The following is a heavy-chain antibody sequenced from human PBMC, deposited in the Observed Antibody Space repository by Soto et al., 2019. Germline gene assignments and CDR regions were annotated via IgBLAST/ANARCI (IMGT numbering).Heavy chain of an antibody. V-gene: IGHV3-23*01. CDR2: ISGSGGST. Sequence: EVQLLESGGGLVQPGGSLRLSCAASGFTFSSYAMSWVRQAPGKGLEWVSAISGSGGSTYYADSVKGRFTIPRDNSKNTLYLQMSGLRAEDTAVYYCAKDPTVYYYDSSGYSPEVLGYWGQGTLVTVSS. CDR1: GFTFSSYA. J-gene: IGHJ4*02. CDR3: AKDPTVYYYDSSGYSPEVLGY. D-gene: IGHD3-22*01.